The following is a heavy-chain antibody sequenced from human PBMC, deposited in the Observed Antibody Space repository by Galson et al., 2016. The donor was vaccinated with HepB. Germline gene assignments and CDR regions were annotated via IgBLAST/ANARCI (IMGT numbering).Heavy chain of an antibody. CDR2: FSNSGGST. CDR1: GFTFSNYA. CDR3: ARGSYDDAFDI. V-gene: IGHV3-23*01. D-gene: IGHD1-26*01. J-gene: IGHJ3*02. Sequence: SLRLSCAASGFTFSNYAMSWVCQAPGKGLEWVSAFSNSGGSTYYADSVKGRFTISRDNSKNTLYLQMNSLRAEDTAVYYCARGSYDDAFDIWGQGTMVTVSS.